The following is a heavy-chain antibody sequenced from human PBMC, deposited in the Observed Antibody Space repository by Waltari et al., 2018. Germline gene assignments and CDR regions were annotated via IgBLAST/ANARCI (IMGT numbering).Heavy chain of an antibody. J-gene: IGHJ4*02. V-gene: IGHV4-39*01. CDR1: GGSVSSSSSY. CDR3: ARGVWRGYYYDSSGYPDY. CDR2: ISYSVST. D-gene: IGHD3-22*01. Sequence: QLQLQESGPGLVKPSETLSLTCFVSGGSVSSSSSYWGWIRQPPGKGLEWIGTISYSVSTYYNPSLKSRVTISADTPKNEFSLKVSSVTAADTAVYYCARGVWRGYYYDSSGYPDYWGQGTLVTVSS.